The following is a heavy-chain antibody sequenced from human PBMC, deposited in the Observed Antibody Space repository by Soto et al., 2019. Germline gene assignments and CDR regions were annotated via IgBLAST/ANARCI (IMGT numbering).Heavy chain of an antibody. Sequence: EGQMLESGGGLVQPGGSLRLSCATSGFTFSTFALSWVRQAPGKGLEWVAAISGSGSNTHYADSVKGRFTISRDNSKSTLYLQMTSLRAEDTAVYYCAPPSLRSVTDFAYWGQGTRVTVSS. CDR2: ISGSGSNT. J-gene: IGHJ4*02. CDR1: GFTFSTFA. CDR3: APPSLRSVTDFAY. V-gene: IGHV3-23*01. D-gene: IGHD4-17*01.